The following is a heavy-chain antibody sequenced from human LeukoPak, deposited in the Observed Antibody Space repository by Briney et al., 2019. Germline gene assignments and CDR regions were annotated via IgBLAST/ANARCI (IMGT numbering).Heavy chain of an antibody. CDR2: ISSSGSTI. CDR3: ARDGNYGSGRSY. J-gene: IGHJ4*02. Sequence: GGSLRLSCAASGFIFSDYYMTWIRQAPGKGLEWVSYISSSGSTIYYADSVKGRFTISRDNAKNSLYLQMDSLRAEDTAVYYCARDGNYGSGRSYWGQGTLVTVSS. V-gene: IGHV3-11*04. CDR1: GFIFSDYY. D-gene: IGHD3-10*01.